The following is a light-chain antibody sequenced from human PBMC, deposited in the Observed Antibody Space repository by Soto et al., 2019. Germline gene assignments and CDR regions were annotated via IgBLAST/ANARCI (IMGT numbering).Light chain of an antibody. V-gene: IGKV3-11*01. Sequence: IVLTQCRGRLSLSPGERATLSCMSSESISNSYLAWYHQKPGQAPMVLSYVASTRATGIPARFSGSGSGTDFTLTISSLEPEDFAVYYCQQRNNWPSTTFGPGTKVDI. CDR3: QQRNNWPSTT. CDR2: VAS. CDR1: ESISNSY. J-gene: IGKJ3*01.